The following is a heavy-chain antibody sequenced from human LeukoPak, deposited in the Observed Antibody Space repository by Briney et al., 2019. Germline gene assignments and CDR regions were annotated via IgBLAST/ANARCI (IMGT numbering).Heavy chain of an antibody. Sequence: GGSLRLSCAASGFTFSSYWMHWVRQAPGKGLEWVSAISGSGGSTYYADSVKGRFTISRDNSKNTLYLQMNSLRAEDTAVYYCAKGRDGYNLRAFDIGGQGTMVTVSS. CDR1: GFTFSSYW. J-gene: IGHJ3*02. V-gene: IGHV3-23*01. CDR2: ISGSGGST. D-gene: IGHD5-24*01. CDR3: AKGRDGYNLRAFDI.